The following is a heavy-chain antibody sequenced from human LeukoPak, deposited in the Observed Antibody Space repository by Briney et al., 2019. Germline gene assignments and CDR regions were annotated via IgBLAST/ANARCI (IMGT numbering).Heavy chain of an antibody. V-gene: IGHV4-39*01. CDR3: AANSADYNTLGGSYKV. Sequence: PSETLSLTCTVSSASISSSPYFWGWIRQSPGKGLEWIGSISYSGTTYYNPSLKSRLTISVDTSKNQFSLKLNSVTAADTAVYYCAANSADYNTLGGSYKVWGQGTLVTVSS. D-gene: IGHD3-10*01. CDR1: SASISSSPYF. J-gene: IGHJ4*02. CDR2: ISYSGTT.